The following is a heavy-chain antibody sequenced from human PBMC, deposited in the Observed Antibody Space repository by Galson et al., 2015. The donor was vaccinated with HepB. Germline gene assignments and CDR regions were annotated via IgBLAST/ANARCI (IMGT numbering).Heavy chain of an antibody. CDR1: GFTFSNYA. CDR2: ISSNGGST. D-gene: IGHD6-19*01. V-gene: IGHV3-64D*06. CDR3: VKLGSGWSHDAFDI. Sequence: SLRLSCAASGFTFSNYAMHWVRQAPGKGLEYVSAISSNGGSTYYADSVKGRFTISRDNSKNTLYLQMNSLRAEDTAVYYCVKLGSGWSHDAFDIWGQGTMVTVSS. J-gene: IGHJ3*02.